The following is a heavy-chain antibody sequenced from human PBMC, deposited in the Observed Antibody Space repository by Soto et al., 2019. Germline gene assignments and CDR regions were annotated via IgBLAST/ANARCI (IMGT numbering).Heavy chain of an antibody. V-gene: IGHV5-51*01. D-gene: IGHD3-10*01. Sequence: PGESLKISCKGSGYSFTSFWIGWVRQMPGEGLEWMGIIYPGESDTIYSPSFQGQVTISADKSISTAYLQWSSLKASDTAMYYCARAPKSNYYGSGSYYHEYYGMDVWGQGTTVTVSS. J-gene: IGHJ6*02. CDR1: GYSFTSFW. CDR2: IYPGESDT. CDR3: ARAPKSNYYGSGSYYHEYYGMDV.